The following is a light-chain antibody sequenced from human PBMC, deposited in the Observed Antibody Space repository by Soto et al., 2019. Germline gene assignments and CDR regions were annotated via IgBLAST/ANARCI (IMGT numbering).Light chain of an antibody. CDR1: QSLNARY. J-gene: IGKJ1*01. V-gene: IGKV3-20*01. Sequence: EIVLTQSPGTLSLSPGERATLSCRASQSLNARYLAWYQVKPGQAPRLLFYGASSRATVIPDRVIGSGSGTDFTLSITRLEPEDFAVYYCQQFHISRTFGLGTNVEIK. CDR3: QQFHISRT. CDR2: GAS.